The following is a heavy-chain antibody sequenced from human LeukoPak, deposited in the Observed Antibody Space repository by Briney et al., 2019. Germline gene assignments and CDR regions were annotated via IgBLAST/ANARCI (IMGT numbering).Heavy chain of an antibody. J-gene: IGHJ4*02. D-gene: IGHD2-21*01. Sequence: PGGSLRLSCAASGFTFSDYWMSWVRQAPGKGLEWVANIKQDGNEKYYVGAVRGRFTVSRDNAKNSLYLQLNSLRAEDTALYYCATHNDWRYDYWGQGTLVTVSS. V-gene: IGHV3-7*01. CDR1: GFTFSDYW. CDR2: IKQDGNEK. CDR3: ATHNDWRYDY.